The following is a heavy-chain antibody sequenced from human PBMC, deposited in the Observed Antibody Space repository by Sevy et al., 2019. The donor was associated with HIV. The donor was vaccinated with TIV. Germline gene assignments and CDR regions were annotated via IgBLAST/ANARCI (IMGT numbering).Heavy chain of an antibody. V-gene: IGHV4-39*02. Sequence: SETLSLTCTVSGGSISSSGYYWGWIRQPPGKGLEWIGSIYYGGSTYYNPSLKSRITISVDTSKNHFSLKLSSVTAADTAVYYCARVSMIVVVITDDWGYYFDYLGQGTLVTVSS. J-gene: IGHJ4*02. CDR2: IYYGGST. CDR3: ARVSMIVVVITDDWGYYFDY. CDR1: GGSISSSGYY. D-gene: IGHD3-22*01.